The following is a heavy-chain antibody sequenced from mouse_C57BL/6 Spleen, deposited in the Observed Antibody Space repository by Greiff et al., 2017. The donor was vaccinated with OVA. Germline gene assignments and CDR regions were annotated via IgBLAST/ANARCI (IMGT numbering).Heavy chain of an antibody. V-gene: IGHV1-69*01. CDR1: GYTFTSYW. Sequence: VQLQQPGAELVMPGASVKLSCKASGYTFTSYWMHWVKQRPGQGLEWIGEIDPSDSYTNYNQKFKGKSTLTVDKSSSTAYMQLSSLTSEDSAVYYCATDYYGSSYDFAYWGQGTLVTVSA. CDR3: ATDYYGSSYDFAY. J-gene: IGHJ3*01. D-gene: IGHD1-1*01. CDR2: IDPSDSYT.